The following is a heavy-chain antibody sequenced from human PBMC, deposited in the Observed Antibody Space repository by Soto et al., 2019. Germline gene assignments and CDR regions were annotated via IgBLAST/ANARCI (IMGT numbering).Heavy chain of an antibody. D-gene: IGHD5-18*01. CDR1: GFTFSDYY. J-gene: IGHJ4*02. V-gene: IGHV3-11*01. CDR2: ISSSGSTI. Sequence: GSLRLSCAASGFTFSDYYMSWIRQAPGKGLEWVSYISSSGSTIYYADSVKGRFTISRDNAKNSLYLQMNSLRAEDTAVYYCARTDTPYFNFDYWGRGTLVTVSS. CDR3: ARTDTPYFNFDY.